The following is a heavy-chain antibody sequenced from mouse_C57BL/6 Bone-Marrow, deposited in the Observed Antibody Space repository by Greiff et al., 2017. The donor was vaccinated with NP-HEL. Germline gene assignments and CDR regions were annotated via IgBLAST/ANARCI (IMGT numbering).Heavy chain of an antibody. CDR3: ASWKTANY. Sequence: EVQLQQSGPELVKPGASVKISCKASGYTFTDYYMNWVKQSHGKSLEWIGDINPNNGGTSYNQKFKGKATLTVDKSSSTAYMELRSLTSEDSAVYYCASWKTANYWGQGTTLTVSS. D-gene: IGHD6-1*02. CDR1: GYTFTDYY. V-gene: IGHV1-26*01. CDR2: INPNNGGT. J-gene: IGHJ2*01.